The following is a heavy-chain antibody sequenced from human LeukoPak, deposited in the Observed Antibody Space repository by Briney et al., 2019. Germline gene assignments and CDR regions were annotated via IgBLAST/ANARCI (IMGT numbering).Heavy chain of an antibody. CDR1: GGSISSSNW. D-gene: IGHD4/OR15-4a*01. Sequence: SETLSLTCAVSGGSISSSNWWSWVRQPPGKGLEWIGEIYHSGSTNYNPSLKSRVTISVDKSKNQFSLKLSSVTAADTAVYYCARRSMVRTVGYYYGMDVWGQGTTVIVSS. CDR3: ARRSMVRTVGYYYGMDV. J-gene: IGHJ6*02. V-gene: IGHV4-4*02. CDR2: IYHSGST.